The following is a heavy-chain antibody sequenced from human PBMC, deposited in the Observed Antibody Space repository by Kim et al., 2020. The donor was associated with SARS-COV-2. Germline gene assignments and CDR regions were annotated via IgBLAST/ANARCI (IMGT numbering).Heavy chain of an antibody. CDR3: ARVRATTGSTTYNNAEDV. Sequence: ASVKVSCKASGYTFISYDINWVRQATGQGLEWMGWMNPNSGNTGYAQKFQGRVSMTRDTSINTAYMELSSLRSEDTAVYYCARVRATTGSTTYNNAEDVW. J-gene: IGHJ6*01. D-gene: IGHD1-1*01. CDR2: MNPNSGNT. V-gene: IGHV1-8*01. CDR1: GYTFISYD.